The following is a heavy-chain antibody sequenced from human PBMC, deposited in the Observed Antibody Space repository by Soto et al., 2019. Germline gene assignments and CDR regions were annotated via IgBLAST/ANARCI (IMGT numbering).Heavy chain of an antibody. J-gene: IGHJ4*02. D-gene: IGHD6-13*01. CDR2: IHYSGTT. CDR1: GGSMRNYF. Sequence: SETLSLTCTVSGGSMRNYFWTWIRQPPGKGLEWIGYIHYSGTTSFFPSYNPSLRSRVTISEDTSKNQFSLKLLSVTTVDTAVYFCAAGEASSRNLAPYYLDFWGQGTLVTVSS. CDR3: AAGEASSRNLAPYYLDF. V-gene: IGHV4-59*01.